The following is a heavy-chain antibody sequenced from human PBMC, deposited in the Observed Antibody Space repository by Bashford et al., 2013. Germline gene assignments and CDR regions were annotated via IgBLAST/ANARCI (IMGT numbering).Heavy chain of an antibody. D-gene: IGHD3-10*01. V-gene: IGHV1-46*01. Sequence: ASVKVSCKASGYTFTSYYMHWVRQAPGQGLEWMGIINPSGGSTSYAQKFQGRVTMTRDTSTSTVYMELSSLRSEDTAVYYCARDPDYYGSGSYSYFDYWGQGTLVTVSS. CDR3: ARDPDYYGSGSYSYFDY. CDR2: INPSGGST. CDR1: GYTFTSYY. J-gene: IGHJ4*02.